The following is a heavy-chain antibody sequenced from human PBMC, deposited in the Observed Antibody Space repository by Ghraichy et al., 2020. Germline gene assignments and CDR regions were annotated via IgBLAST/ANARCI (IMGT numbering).Heavy chain of an antibody. CDR1: GGSISSGGYY. CDR3: ARDSEVDFWSGWRMDV. CDR2: IYYSGST. Sequence: SETLSLTCTVSGGSISSGGYYWSWIRQHPGKGLEWIGYIYYSGSTYYNPSLKSRVTISVDTSKNQFSLKLSSVTAADTAVYYCARDSEVDFWSGWRMDVWGQGTTVTVSS. J-gene: IGHJ6*02. D-gene: IGHD3-3*01. V-gene: IGHV4-31*03.